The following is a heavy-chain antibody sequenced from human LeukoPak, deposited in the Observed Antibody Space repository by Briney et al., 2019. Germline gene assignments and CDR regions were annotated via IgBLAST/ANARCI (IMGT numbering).Heavy chain of an antibody. D-gene: IGHD2-15*01. CDR1: GGSFSGYY. J-gene: IGHJ4*02. CDR2: ISSSSSYI. Sequence: PSETLSLTCAVYGGSFSGYYWSWIRQAPGKGLEWVSSISSSSSYIYYVDSVKGRFTISRDNAKNSLYLQMNSLRAEDTAVYYCAREIPYCSGGSCYFQPFDYWGQGTLVTVSS. V-gene: IGHV3-21*01. CDR3: AREIPYCSGGSCYFQPFDY.